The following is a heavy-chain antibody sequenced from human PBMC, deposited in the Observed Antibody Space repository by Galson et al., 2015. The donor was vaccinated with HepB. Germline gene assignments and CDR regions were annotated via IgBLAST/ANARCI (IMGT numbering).Heavy chain of an antibody. D-gene: IGHD4-17*01. CDR2: IYNSGGT. V-gene: IGHV3-66*03. J-gene: IGHJ4*02. CDR3: ATDLDGDHYFHY. CDR1: GFSVSNNY. Sequence: SLRLSCAVSGFSVSNNYVSWVRRAPGKGLEWVSIIYNSGGTYYAGSVKGRFTISRDTSKNTLDLQLNSLRPEDTAVYYCATDLDGDHYFHYWGRGALVTVSS.